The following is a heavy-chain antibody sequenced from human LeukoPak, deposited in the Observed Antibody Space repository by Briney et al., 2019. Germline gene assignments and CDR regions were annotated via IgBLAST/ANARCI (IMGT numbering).Heavy chain of an antibody. D-gene: IGHD2-21*02. Sequence: GRSLRLSCAASGFTFSSYGMRWVRQAPGKGLEWVAVISYDGSNKYYADSVKGRFTISRDNSQNTLYLQMNSLRAEDTAVYYCAKWTLGDQGDYGMDVWGQGTTVTVSS. V-gene: IGHV3-30*18. CDR2: ISYDGSNK. CDR1: GFTFSSYG. J-gene: IGHJ6*02. CDR3: AKWTLGDQGDYGMDV.